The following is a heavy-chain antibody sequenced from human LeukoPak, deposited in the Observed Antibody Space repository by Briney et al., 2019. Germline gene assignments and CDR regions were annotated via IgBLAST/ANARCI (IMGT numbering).Heavy chain of an antibody. CDR3: ARVVGSITMIVVVPEYFQH. Sequence: SETLSLTCTVSGGSISSSSYYWGWIRQPPGKELEWIGSIYYSGSTYYNPSLKSRVTISVDTSKNQFSLKLSSVTAADTAVYYCARVVGSITMIVVVPEYFQHWGQGTLVTVSS. J-gene: IGHJ1*01. V-gene: IGHV4-39*07. CDR2: IYYSGST. D-gene: IGHD3-22*01. CDR1: GGSISSSSYY.